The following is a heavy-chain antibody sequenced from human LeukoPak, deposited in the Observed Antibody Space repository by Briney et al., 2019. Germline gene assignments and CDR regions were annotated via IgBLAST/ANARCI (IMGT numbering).Heavy chain of an antibody. Sequence: SLTLSCAASGFTFNNYNMNWVRQAPGKGLEWVSDISWNSGSIGYADSVKGRFTISRANAKNSLYLQMNSLRAEDTALYYCANGIAVAGIDAFDIWGQGTMVTVSS. CDR3: ANGIAVAGIDAFDI. D-gene: IGHD6-19*01. CDR2: ISWNSGSI. V-gene: IGHV3-9*01. J-gene: IGHJ3*02. CDR1: GFTFNNYN.